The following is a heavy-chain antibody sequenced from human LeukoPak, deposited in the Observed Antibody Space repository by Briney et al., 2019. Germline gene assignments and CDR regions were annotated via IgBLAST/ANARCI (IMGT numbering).Heavy chain of an antibody. Sequence: SETLSLTCIVSGGSISNYYWSWIRQPAGKGLEWIGRIYTSGSTNYNPSLKSRVTMSVDTSKNQFSLKLSSVTAADTAVYYCARVGYSSSQVQYYFDYWGQGTLVTVSS. J-gene: IGHJ4*02. CDR3: ARVGYSSSQVQYYFDY. D-gene: IGHD6-13*01. V-gene: IGHV4-4*07. CDR2: IYTSGST. CDR1: GGSISNYY.